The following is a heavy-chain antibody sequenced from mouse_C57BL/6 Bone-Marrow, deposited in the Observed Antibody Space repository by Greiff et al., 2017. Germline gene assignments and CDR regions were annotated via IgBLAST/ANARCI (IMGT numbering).Heavy chain of an antibody. CDR1: GYTFTDYY. D-gene: IGHD2-13*01. CDR2: INPNNGGT. J-gene: IGHJ2*01. V-gene: IGHV1-26*01. Sequence: EVQLQQSGPELVKPGASVKISCKASGYTFTDYYMHWVKQSHGKSLEWIGGINPNNGGTSYNQKFKGKATLTVDKSSSTANMELRSMTSEDSAVYFCARYGDANYFDYWGKGTTLTVSS. CDR3: ARYGDANYFDY.